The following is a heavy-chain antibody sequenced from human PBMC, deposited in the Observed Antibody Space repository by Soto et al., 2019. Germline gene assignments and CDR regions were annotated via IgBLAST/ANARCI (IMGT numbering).Heavy chain of an antibody. V-gene: IGHV3-23*01. CDR3: GQGGGTGDGGSFRGTFDY. CDR2: ISGSSDTT. D-gene: IGHD3-16*01. Sequence: EVQLLESGGGLVQPGGSLRLSCAASGFTFSNYAMSWVRQAPGKGLEWVSTISGSSDTTYYADSVKGRFTISRDNSKKPLNPRGNSGGAEDVAVGRGGQGGGTGDGGSFRGTFDYWGQGTLVTVSS. J-gene: IGHJ4*02. CDR1: GFTFSNYA.